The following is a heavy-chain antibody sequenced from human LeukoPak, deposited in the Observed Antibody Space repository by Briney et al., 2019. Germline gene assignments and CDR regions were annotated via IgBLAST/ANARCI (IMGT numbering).Heavy chain of an antibody. J-gene: IGHJ4*02. Sequence: QTGGSLRLSCAASGFTFSSYAMSWVRQAPGKGLEWVSAISGSGGSTYYAGSVKGRFTISRDNSKNTLYLQMNSLRAEDTAVYYCAKDPMAGITIFGVVTNYFDYWGQGTLVTVSS. CDR3: AKDPMAGITIFGVVTNYFDY. CDR1: GFTFSSYA. CDR2: ISGSGGST. V-gene: IGHV3-23*01. D-gene: IGHD3-3*01.